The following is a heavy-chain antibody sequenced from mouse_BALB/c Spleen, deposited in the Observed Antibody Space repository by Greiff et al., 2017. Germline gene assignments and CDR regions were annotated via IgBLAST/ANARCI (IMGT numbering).Heavy chain of an antibody. V-gene: IGHV3-2*02. CDR3: ARANYGDAMDY. CDR1: GYSITSDYA. CDR2: ISYSGST. D-gene: IGHD1-1*01. J-gene: IGHJ4*01. Sequence: EVKLQESGPGLVKPSQSLSLTCTVTGYSITSDYAWNWIRQFPGNKLEWMGYISYSGSTSYNPSLKSRISITRDTSKNQFFLQLNSVTTEDTATYYCARANYGDAMDYWGQGTSVTVSS.